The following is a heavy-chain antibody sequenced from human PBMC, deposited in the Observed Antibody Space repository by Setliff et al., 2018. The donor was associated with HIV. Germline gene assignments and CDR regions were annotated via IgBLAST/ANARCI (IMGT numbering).Heavy chain of an antibody. Sequence: AGESLKISCVASGSSFSNFGFHWVRQAPGKGLEWLAVIPFDGLNNYYADSVKGRFTISRDNSKDTVFLQMNRLSFEDTAVYYCAIRSLLGLQVWGRGSLVTVSS. CDR1: GSSFSNFG. CDR2: IPFDGLNN. J-gene: IGHJ1*01. CDR3: AIRSLLGLQV. V-gene: IGHV3-30*02.